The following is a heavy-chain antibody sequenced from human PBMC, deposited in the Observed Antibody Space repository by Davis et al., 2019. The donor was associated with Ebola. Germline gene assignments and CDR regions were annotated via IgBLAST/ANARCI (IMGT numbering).Heavy chain of an antibody. CDR3: AKDLSTYYYDSSGTACDY. CDR2: IWYDGSNK. V-gene: IGHV3-33*06. Sequence: GESLKISCAASGFTFSSYGMHWVRQAPGKGLEWVAVIWYDGSNKYYADSVKGRFTISRDNSKYTLYLQMNSLRAEDTAVYYCAKDLSTYYYDSSGTACDYWGQGTLVTVSS. CDR1: GFTFSSYG. D-gene: IGHD3-22*01. J-gene: IGHJ4*02.